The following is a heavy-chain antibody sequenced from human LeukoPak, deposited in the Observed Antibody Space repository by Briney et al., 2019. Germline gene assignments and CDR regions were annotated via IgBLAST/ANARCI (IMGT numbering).Heavy chain of an antibody. CDR3: ARRRFTILEGASDI. V-gene: IGHV3-7*01. Sequence: AGGSLRLSCAASGFTFTNYWMSWVRQAPGKGLEWVANIKHDGSEKYYVDSVEGRFTISRDNAKNSLYLQMNSLRAEDTAVYYCARRRFTILEGASDIWGQGTMVTVSS. CDR1: GFTFTNYW. CDR2: IKHDGSEK. J-gene: IGHJ3*02. D-gene: IGHD3-10*01.